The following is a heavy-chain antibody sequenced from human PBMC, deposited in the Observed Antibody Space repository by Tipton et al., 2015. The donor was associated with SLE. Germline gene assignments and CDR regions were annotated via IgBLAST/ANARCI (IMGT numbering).Heavy chain of an antibody. V-gene: IGHV4-59*11. CDR1: GGSITNHS. D-gene: IGHD1-26*01. CDR3: ARTLGAIAHTVYDAFDI. J-gene: IGHJ3*02. Sequence: TLSLTCTVSGGSITNHSWNWIRQPPGKGLECIGYIHYSGTTHDNPSLKSRVTMSVDMSKNQFSLRLTSVTAADTAVYYCARTLGAIAHTVYDAFDIWGQGKMVTVSS. CDR2: IHYSGTT.